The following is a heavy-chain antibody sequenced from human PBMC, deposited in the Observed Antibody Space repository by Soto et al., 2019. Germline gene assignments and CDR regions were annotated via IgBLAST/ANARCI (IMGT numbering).Heavy chain of an antibody. CDR2: INHSGST. Sequence: QVQLQQWGAGLLTPSETLSLTCAVYGGSFSGYYWSWIRQPPGKGLEWIGEINHSGSTNYNPSLKSRVTLSVDTSKNQFSLKLSSVTAADTAVYYCARVYSSSSVGPFDYWGQGTLVTVSS. CDR1: GGSFSGYY. V-gene: IGHV4-34*01. J-gene: IGHJ4*02. CDR3: ARVYSSSSVGPFDY. D-gene: IGHD6-6*01.